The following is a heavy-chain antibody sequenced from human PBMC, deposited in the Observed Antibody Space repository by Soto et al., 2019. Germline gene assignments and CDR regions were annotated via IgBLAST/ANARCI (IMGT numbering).Heavy chain of an antibody. D-gene: IGHD1-20*01. Sequence: GESLKISCSASGFTFSSYAMHWVRQAPGKGLEYVSAISSNGGSTYYADSVKGRFTISRDNSKNTLYLQMSSLRAEDTAVYYCVKLNWRYYFDYWGQGTLVTVSS. V-gene: IGHV3-64D*06. CDR2: ISSNGGST. J-gene: IGHJ4*02. CDR1: GFTFSSYA. CDR3: VKLNWRYYFDY.